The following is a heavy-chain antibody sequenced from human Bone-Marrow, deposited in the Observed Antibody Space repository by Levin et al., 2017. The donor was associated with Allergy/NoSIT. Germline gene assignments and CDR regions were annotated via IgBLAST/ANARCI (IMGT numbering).Heavy chain of an antibody. Sequence: PGGSLRLSCAASGLTVSGHAMDWVRQAPGKGLDWVAFISYDGSDKDYADSVKGRFTISRDNSKDTLYLQMNSLRVEDTAVYYCARERLAGQPDAFDIWGQGTMVTVSS. J-gene: IGHJ3*02. CDR3: ARERLAGQPDAFDI. D-gene: IGHD6-19*01. CDR1: GLTVSGHA. CDR2: ISYDGSDK. V-gene: IGHV3-30-3*01.